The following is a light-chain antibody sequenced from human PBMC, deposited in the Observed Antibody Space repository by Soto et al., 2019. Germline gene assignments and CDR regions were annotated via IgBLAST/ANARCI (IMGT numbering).Light chain of an antibody. Sequence: DSQMSLSPSTLSGSVGDRVTITCRASQTISSWVAWYQQKPGKAPKLLIYKASTLKSGVPSRFSGSGSGTEFTLTISSLQPDDFATYYCQHYNSYSEAFGQGTKV. CDR2: KAS. J-gene: IGKJ1*01. CDR1: QTISSW. CDR3: QHYNSYSEA. V-gene: IGKV1-5*03.